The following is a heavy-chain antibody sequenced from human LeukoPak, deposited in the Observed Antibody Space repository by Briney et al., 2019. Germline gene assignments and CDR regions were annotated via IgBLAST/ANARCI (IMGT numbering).Heavy chain of an antibody. CDR3: ARGRPSSSWYKNWFDP. CDR1: GGSISSSGYY. Sequence: SETLSLTCTVSGGSISSSGYYWSWIRQPPGKGLEWIGEINHSGSTNYNPSLKSRVTISVDTSKNQFSLKLSSVTAADTAVYYCARGRPSSSWYKNWFDPWGQGTLVTVSP. CDR2: INHSGST. D-gene: IGHD6-13*01. J-gene: IGHJ5*02. V-gene: IGHV4-39*07.